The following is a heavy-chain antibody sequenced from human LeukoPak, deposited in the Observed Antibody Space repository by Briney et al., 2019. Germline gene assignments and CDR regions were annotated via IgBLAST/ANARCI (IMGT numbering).Heavy chain of an antibody. CDR1: GYTFTSYD. Sequence: ASVKVSCKASGYTFTSYDINWVRQATGQGLEWMGWMNPNSGNTGYAQKFQGRVTMTRNASISTAYMELSSLRSEDTAVYYCARGTSSSWYSDFDYWGQGTLVTVSS. D-gene: IGHD6-13*01. CDR2: MNPNSGNT. J-gene: IGHJ4*02. V-gene: IGHV1-8*01. CDR3: ARGTSSSWYSDFDY.